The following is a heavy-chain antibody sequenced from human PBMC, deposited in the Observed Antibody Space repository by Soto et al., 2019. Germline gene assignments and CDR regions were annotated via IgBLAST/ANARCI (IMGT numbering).Heavy chain of an antibody. CDR3: AHTMAPRIFDS. V-gene: IGHV2-5*02. J-gene: IGHJ4*02. CDR2: IYWDDDT. CDR1: GFSLITSGVG. Sequence: QITLKEAGTTLVKPTQTLTLTCSFSGFSLITSGVGVGWIRQPPGKALEWLALIYWDDDTGYSTSLRSRLTITKDTSRNQVVLTMTNMDPADTATYYCAHTMAPRIFDSWGQGTLVTVSS.